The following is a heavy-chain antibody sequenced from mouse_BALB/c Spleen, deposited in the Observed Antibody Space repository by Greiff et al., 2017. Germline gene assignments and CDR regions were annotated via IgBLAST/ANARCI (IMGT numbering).Heavy chain of an antibody. CDR1: GDSITSGY. V-gene: IGHV3-8*02. J-gene: IGHJ4*01. CDR3: ARWGSKYRYAMDY. D-gene: IGHD5-1-1*01. CDR2: ISYSGST. Sequence: EVQLQESGPSLVKPSQTLSLTCSVTGDSITSGYWNWIRKFPGNKLEYMVYISYSGSTYYNPSLKSRIFITRDTSKNHYYMQLNSVTTEDTATYYCARWGSKYRYAMDYRGQGTSVTVSS.